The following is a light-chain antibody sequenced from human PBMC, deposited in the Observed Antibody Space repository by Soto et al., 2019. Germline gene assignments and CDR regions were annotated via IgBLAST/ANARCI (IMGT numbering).Light chain of an antibody. CDR3: QQYNDYSRT. CDR2: DAS. CDR1: QSISSW. Sequence: DIQMTQSPSTLSASVGDRVTITCRASQSISSWLDWYQQKPGKVPKLLIYDASNLGSGVPSRFSGSGSGTQFTLTISGLQPDDSATYYCQQYNDYSRTFGQGTKVEIK. V-gene: IGKV1-5*01. J-gene: IGKJ1*01.